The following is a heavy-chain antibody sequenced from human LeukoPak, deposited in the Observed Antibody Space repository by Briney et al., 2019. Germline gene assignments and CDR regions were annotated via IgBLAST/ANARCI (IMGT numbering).Heavy chain of an antibody. CDR2: IYPGDSET. V-gene: IGHV5-51*01. J-gene: IGHJ4*02. CDR1: GYRXXXYW. D-gene: IGHD3-10*02. Sequence: QXSXXXXGYRXXXYWMGWVRQVPGKGLEWMTIIYPGDSETRYSPSFQGQVTISADKSIGTTYLQWSSLKASDTAMYYCARALRTGQGDYVPVLWGQGTLVTVSS. CDR3: ARALRTGQGDYVPVL.